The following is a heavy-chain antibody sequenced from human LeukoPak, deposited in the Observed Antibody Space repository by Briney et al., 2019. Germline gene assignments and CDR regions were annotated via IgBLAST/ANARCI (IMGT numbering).Heavy chain of an antibody. CDR3: ARDRRLRYQLLPYYSDY. Sequence: SQTLSLTCTVSGGSISSGDYYWSWIRQPPGKGLEWIGYIYYSGSTYYNPSLKSRVTISVDTSKNQFSLKLSSVTAADTAVYYCARDRRLRYQLLPYYSDYWGQGTLVTVSS. CDR2: IYYSGST. CDR1: GGSISSGDYY. V-gene: IGHV4-30-4*08. J-gene: IGHJ4*02. D-gene: IGHD2-2*01.